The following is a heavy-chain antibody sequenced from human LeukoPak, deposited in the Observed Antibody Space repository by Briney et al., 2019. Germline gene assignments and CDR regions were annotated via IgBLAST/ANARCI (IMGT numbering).Heavy chain of an antibody. Sequence: RGSLRLSCAASGFTFSRYWMHWVRQAPGKGLVWVSRMNTDGTRIDYADSVKGRFTISRDNAKDTLYLQMNSLGVEDTAVYFCASDFTGRDDYWGQGTLVSVSS. CDR1: GFTFSRYW. J-gene: IGHJ4*02. V-gene: IGHV3-74*01. D-gene: IGHD2-8*02. CDR2: MNTDGTRI. CDR3: ASDFTGRDDY.